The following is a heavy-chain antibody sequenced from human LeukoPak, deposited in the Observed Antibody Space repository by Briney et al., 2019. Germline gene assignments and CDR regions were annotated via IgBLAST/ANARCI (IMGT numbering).Heavy chain of an antibody. Sequence: PSETLSLTCTVSGGSITSSNYYWGWIRQPPGKGLEWIGSFYYSGSTNYNPSPKSRVTISVDTSKNQLSLKLSSVTATDTAVYYCVYYYGSGSVEYWGQGTLVTVSS. CDR1: GGSITSSNYY. D-gene: IGHD3-10*01. J-gene: IGHJ4*02. CDR2: FYYSGST. V-gene: IGHV4-39*01. CDR3: VYYYGSGSVEY.